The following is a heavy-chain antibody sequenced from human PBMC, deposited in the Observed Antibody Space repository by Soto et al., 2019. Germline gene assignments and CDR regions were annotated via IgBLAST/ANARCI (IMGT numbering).Heavy chain of an antibody. J-gene: IGHJ4*02. D-gene: IGHD2-8*01. V-gene: IGHV3-33*08. CDR1: GFTFSYYG. CDR3: ARDADTNGHYRHFEL. Sequence: QVQLVESGGGVVQPGGSLRLSCAASGFTFSYYGFHWVRQAPGKGLEWVAVMHTGGNEKYYVDSGKGRFTVARDDCRNMVYMEMSGLRAEDAAEYLCARDADTNGHYRHFELWGRGALVAVS. CDR2: MHTGGNEK.